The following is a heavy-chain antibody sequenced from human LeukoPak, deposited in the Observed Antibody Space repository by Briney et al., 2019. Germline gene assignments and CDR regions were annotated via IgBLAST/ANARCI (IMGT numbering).Heavy chain of an antibody. J-gene: IGHJ4*02. CDR1: GFTFSDYT. Sequence: HPGGSLRLSCAASGFTFSDYTMNWVRQAPGKGLEWLSYITRSSSPIYYADSVKGRFTTSRDNAKNSLYLQMNSLRAEDTAVYYCARSAWAPGPIQYFDYWGQGTLVTVSS. D-gene: IGHD3-16*01. V-gene: IGHV3-48*01. CDR2: ITRSSSPI. CDR3: ARSAWAPGPIQYFDY.